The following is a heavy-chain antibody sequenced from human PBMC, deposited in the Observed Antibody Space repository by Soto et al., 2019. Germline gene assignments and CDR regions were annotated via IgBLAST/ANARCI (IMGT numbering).Heavy chain of an antibody. CDR3: ARRWGDYTHPNWFDP. CDR2: IYYSGST. Sequence: QVQLQESGPGLVKPSQTLSLTCTVSGGSISSGGYYWSWIRQHPGKGLEWIGYIYYSGSTYYNPSRKSRVTISVDTSKNQFSLKLSSVTAADTAVYYCARRWGDYTHPNWFDPWGQGTLVTVSS. D-gene: IGHD4-17*01. CDR1: GGSISSGGYY. V-gene: IGHV4-31*03. J-gene: IGHJ5*02.